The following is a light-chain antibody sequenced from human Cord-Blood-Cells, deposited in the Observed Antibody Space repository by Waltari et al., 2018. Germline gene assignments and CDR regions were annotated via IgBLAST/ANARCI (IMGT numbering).Light chain of an antibody. CDR3: QQSYSTPYT. CDR1: QSISSY. V-gene: IGKV1-39*01. CDR2: AAS. J-gene: IGKJ2*01. Sequence: DIQMTQSPSSLSASVGDRVTIPCRASQSISSYLNWYQQKPGKAPKLLIDAASSLQSRVPSRFSGSGSGTDFTLTISSLQPEDFATYYCQQSYSTPYTFGQGTKLEIK.